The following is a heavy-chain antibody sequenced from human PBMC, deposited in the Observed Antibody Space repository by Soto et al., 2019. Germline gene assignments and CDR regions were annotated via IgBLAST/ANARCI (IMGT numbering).Heavy chain of an antibody. Sequence: EVQLVESGGGLVQPGGSLRLSCAASGFIFSNYVMHWVRQAPGKGLEYVSAISSNGDNTYYADSVKGRFTISRDNSKNTLYLQMGGLRAEDMAVYYCARVGGYTDYVHDARDIWGQGTMVTVSS. CDR2: ISSNGDNT. V-gene: IGHV3-64*07. D-gene: IGHD5-12*01. J-gene: IGHJ3*02. CDR1: GFIFSNYV. CDR3: ARVGGYTDYVHDARDI.